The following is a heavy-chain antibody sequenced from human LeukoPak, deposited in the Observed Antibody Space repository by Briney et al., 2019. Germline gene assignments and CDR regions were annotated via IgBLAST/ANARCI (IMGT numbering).Heavy chain of an antibody. CDR2: INWNGGST. J-gene: IGHJ3*02. V-gene: IGHV3-20*04. CDR3: ARGGSYLSAFDI. D-gene: IGHD1-26*01. Sequence: GGSLRFSCAASGFTFDDYGMSWVRHAPGKGLEWVSGINWNGGSTGYADSVKGRFTISRDNAKNSLYLQMNSLRVEDTGVYYCARGGSYLSAFDIWGQGTMVTVSS. CDR1: GFTFDDYG.